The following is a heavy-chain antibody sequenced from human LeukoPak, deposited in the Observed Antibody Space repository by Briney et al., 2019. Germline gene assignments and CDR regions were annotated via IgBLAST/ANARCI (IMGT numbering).Heavy chain of an antibody. V-gene: IGHV3-23*01. D-gene: IGHD6-13*01. Sequence: GGSLRLSCAASGFTFRSYAMTWVRQAPGKGLEGVSTIAGSGDSTYYADSVKGRFSISRDNSKTSLYLQMNSLRAEATAIYYCAKGDSNSPAVFDYWGQGTLVTVSS. CDR1: GFTFRSYA. J-gene: IGHJ4*02. CDR3: AKGDSNSPAVFDY. CDR2: IAGSGDST.